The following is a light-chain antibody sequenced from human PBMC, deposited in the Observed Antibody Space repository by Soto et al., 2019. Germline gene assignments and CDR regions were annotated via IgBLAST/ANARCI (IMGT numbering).Light chain of an antibody. CDR1: QSVSNY. V-gene: IGKV3-11*01. Sequence: DIVLTQSPATLSLSPGERATLSCRASQSVSNYLAWYQQKPGQAPRLLIYDAFNRATGIPPRFSGSGSGTDFTLTISSLEPEDFVVYYCQHRYNWPPLTFSGGTKVEIK. CDR2: DAF. CDR3: QHRYNWPPLT. J-gene: IGKJ4*01.